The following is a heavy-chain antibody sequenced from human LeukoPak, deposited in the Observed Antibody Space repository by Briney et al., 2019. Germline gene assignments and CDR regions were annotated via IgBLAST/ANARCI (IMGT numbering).Heavy chain of an antibody. CDR3: AMTTVTTLDWFDP. CDR2: IYYSGST. J-gene: IGHJ5*02. CDR1: GGSISSSSYY. D-gene: IGHD4-17*01. V-gene: IGHV4-39*01. Sequence: KPSETLSLTCTVSGGSISSSSYYWGWIRQPPGKGLEWIGSIYYSGSTNYNPSLKSRVTISVDTSKNQFSLKLSSVTAADTAVYYCAMTTVTTLDWFDPWGQGTLVTVSS.